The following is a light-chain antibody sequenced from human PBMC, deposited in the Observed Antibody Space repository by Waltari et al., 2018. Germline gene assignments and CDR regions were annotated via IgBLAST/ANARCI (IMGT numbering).Light chain of an antibody. Sequence: EFVLTQSPATLSLSPGERATLSCRASQCVSSYLAWYQQKPGQSPRLLIYDASNRATSIPARFSGRGSGTDFTLTISSVEPEDFAVYYCQQRSNWPPYTFGQGTKLEIK. CDR1: QCVSSY. J-gene: IGKJ2*01. CDR2: DAS. CDR3: QQRSNWPPYT. V-gene: IGKV3-11*01.